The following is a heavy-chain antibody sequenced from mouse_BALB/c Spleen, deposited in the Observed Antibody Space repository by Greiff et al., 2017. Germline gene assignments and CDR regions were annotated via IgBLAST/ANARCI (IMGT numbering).Heavy chain of an antibody. Sequence: QVHVKQSGAELVRPGASVTLSCKASGYTFTDYEMHWVKQTPVHGLEWIGAIDPETGGTAYNQKFKGKATLTADKSSSTAYMELRSLTSEDSAVYYCTRNYGYVGAMDYWGQGTSVTVSS. CDR2: IDPETGGT. V-gene: IGHV1-15*01. D-gene: IGHD1-2*01. J-gene: IGHJ4*01. CDR3: TRNYGYVGAMDY. CDR1: GYTFTDYE.